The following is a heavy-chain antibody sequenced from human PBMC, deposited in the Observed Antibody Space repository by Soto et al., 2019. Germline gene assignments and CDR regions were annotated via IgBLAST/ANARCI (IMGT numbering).Heavy chain of an antibody. CDR2: INPDNGNT. V-gene: IGHV1-3*01. CDR3: ARGIATGQLDP. CDR1: VYTFTRYT. J-gene: IGHJ5*02. Sequence: GASVNVSCKASVYTFTRYTMNWVRQAPGQRLEGMGCINPDNGNTKSSQQFQDRVIITRDTSASTAYMDLSSLRSEDTAVYYCARGIATGQLDPWGQGTLVTVSS. D-gene: IGHD2-15*01.